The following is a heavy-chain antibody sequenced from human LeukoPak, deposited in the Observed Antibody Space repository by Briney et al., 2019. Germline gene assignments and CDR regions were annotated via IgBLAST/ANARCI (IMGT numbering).Heavy chain of an antibody. Sequence: PGGSLRLSCAPSGFYFESYAMSWVRQAPGKGLVWVSGVSGSGASTYYADSVKGRFTISRDSFKNTLYLQFNSLRAEDTAVYYFAIVYDSSNYYYDRYYYYMDVWGRGTPVTVSS. V-gene: IGHV3-23*01. CDR1: GFYFESYA. J-gene: IGHJ6*03. CDR2: VSGSGAST. CDR3: AIVYDSSNYYYDRYYYYMDV. D-gene: IGHD3-22*01.